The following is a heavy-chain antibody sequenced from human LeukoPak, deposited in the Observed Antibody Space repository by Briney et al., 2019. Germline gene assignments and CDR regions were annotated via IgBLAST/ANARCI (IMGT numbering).Heavy chain of an antibody. D-gene: IGHD6-19*01. CDR2: IYPDDSNA. J-gene: IGHJ4*02. Sequence: GESLKISCKGSGYSFTSYWIGWVRQLPGKGLEWMGIIYPDDSNARYSPSFQGQVTISADKSISTAYLQWSSLQASDTAMYYCARPYSGGWAYFDYWGQGTLVTVSS. CDR3: ARPYSGGWAYFDY. V-gene: IGHV5-51*01. CDR1: GYSFTSYW.